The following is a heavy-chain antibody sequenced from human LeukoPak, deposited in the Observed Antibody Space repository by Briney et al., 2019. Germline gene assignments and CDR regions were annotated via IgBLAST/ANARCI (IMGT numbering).Heavy chain of an antibody. D-gene: IGHD5-12*01. CDR1: GYIFTNYW. J-gene: IGHJ4*02. CDR2: INPRDSDT. CDR3: ARRQYSGYDFDF. Sequence: GESLKITCQAPGYIFTNYWIAWVPQMPGKGLEWMGIINPRDSDTRHSPSFQGQVTVSADKSISTAYLQWNTLEASDTAMYYCARRQYSGYDFDFWGQGTLVTMSS. V-gene: IGHV5-51*01.